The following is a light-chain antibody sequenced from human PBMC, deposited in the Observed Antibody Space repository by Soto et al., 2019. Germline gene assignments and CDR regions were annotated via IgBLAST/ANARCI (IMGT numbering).Light chain of an antibody. CDR1: GSSIGTNT. Sequence: QSVLTQPPSASGTPGQRVIISCSGSGSSIGTNTVNWYRQLPGTAPKLLIYGNNQRPSGVPDRFSGSKSGTSASLAISGLQPEDEADYYCAAWDGSLNNVLFGGGTKLTVL. J-gene: IGLJ2*01. V-gene: IGLV1-44*01. CDR2: GNN. CDR3: AAWDGSLNNVL.